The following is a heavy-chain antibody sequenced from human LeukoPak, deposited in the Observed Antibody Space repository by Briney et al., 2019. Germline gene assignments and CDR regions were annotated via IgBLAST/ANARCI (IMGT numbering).Heavy chain of an antibody. J-gene: IGHJ4*02. CDR3: ARQVVVAATPGSIDY. CDR2: IYYSGST. CDR1: GGSISSGGYY. V-gene: IGHV4-31*03. Sequence: SETLSLTCTVSGGSISSGGYYWSWIRQHPGKGLEWIGYIYYSGSTYYNPSLKSRVTMSVDTSKNQFSLKLSSVTAADTAVYYCARQVVVAATPGSIDYWGQGTLVTVSS. D-gene: IGHD2-15*01.